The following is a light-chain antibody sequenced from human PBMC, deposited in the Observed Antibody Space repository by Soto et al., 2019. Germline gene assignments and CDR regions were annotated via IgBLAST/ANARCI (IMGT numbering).Light chain of an antibody. CDR1: QSVASSS. CDR3: QQYGSSSGT. CDR2: GAS. V-gene: IGKV3-20*01. J-gene: IGKJ3*01. Sequence: EIVLTQSPGTLSLSPGEGATLSCRASQSVASSSLAWYQQKPGQAPRLLIYGASSRAIGIPDRFSGSGSGTDFTLTISRLEPEDFAVYYCQQYGSSSGTFGPGTKVDI.